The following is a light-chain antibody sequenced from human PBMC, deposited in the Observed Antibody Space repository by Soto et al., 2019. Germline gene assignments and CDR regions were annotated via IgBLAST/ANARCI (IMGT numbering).Light chain of an antibody. Sequence: DIQMTQSPSTLSASVGDRVTITCPASQSISSWLAWYQQKPGKAPKLLIYDASSLESGVPSRFSGSGSGTEFTLTISSLQPDDFATYYCQQYNSYSGTFGQGTKVDIK. J-gene: IGKJ1*01. CDR3: QQYNSYSGT. CDR1: QSISSW. V-gene: IGKV1-5*01. CDR2: DAS.